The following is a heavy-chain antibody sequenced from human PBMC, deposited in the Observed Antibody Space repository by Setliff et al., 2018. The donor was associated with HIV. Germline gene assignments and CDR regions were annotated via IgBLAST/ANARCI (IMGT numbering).Heavy chain of an antibody. CDR2: FNPNSRVT. D-gene: IGHD3-3*01. CDR1: GFIFTDYQ. V-gene: IGHV1-2*06. CDR3: AREPTGDFWSGYSSRGLDY. J-gene: IGHJ4*02. Sequence: ASVKVSCKASGFIFTDYQIHWVRQAPGQGLEWMGRFNPNSRVTNSPQKFQGGVTMTRDTSINTAYMELSRLTSDDTAFYYCAREPTGDFWSGYSSRGLDYWGQGTLVTVSS.